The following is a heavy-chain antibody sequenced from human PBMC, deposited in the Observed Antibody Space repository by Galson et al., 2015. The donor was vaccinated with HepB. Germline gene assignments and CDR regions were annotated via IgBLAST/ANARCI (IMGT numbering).Heavy chain of an antibody. CDR3: AKGWVPATLIDS. V-gene: IGHV3-23*01. CDR2: ISGSGGST. D-gene: IGHD1-26*01. CDR1: GFIFNNYA. J-gene: IGHJ4*02. Sequence: SLRLSCAASGFIFNNYATSWVRQVPGKGLEWVSTISGSGGSTHYADSVKGRFTISRDNSKNTVYLQMNSLRAEDTALYYCAKGWVPATLIDSWGQGTLITVSS.